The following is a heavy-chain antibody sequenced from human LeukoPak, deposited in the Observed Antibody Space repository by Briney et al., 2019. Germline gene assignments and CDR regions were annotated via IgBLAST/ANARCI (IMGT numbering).Heavy chain of an antibody. D-gene: IGHD3-22*01. V-gene: IGHV4-34*01. CDR1: GGSFSGYY. J-gene: IGHJ4*02. CDR2: INHSGST. CDR3: ARIPQYYYDSSGYLDY. Sequence: PSETLSLTCAVYGGSFSGYYWSWIRQPPGKGLEWIGEINHSGSTNYNPSLKSRVTISVDTSKNQFSLKLSSVTAADTAVYYCARIPQYYYDSSGYLDYWGQGTLVTVSS.